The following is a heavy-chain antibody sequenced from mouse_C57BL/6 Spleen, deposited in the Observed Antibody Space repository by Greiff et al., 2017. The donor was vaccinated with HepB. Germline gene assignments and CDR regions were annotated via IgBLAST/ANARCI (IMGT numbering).Heavy chain of an antibody. V-gene: IGHV5-17*01. D-gene: IGHD2-2*01. CDR1: GFTFSDYG. CDR2: ISSGSSTI. J-gene: IGHJ2*01. Sequence: EVQLVESGGGLVKPGGSLKLSCAASGFTFSDYGMHWVRQAPEKGLEWVAYISSGSSTIYYADTVKGRFTISRDNAKSTLVLQMTSLRSEDTAMYYCARDREGYDWDYWGQGTTLTVAS. CDR3: ARDREGYDWDY.